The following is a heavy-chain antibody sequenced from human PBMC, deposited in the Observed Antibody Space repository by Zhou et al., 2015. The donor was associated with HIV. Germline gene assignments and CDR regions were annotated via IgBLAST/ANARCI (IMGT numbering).Heavy chain of an antibody. J-gene: IGHJ5*02. CDR2: IIPVFGKT. Sequence: QLHLVQSGAEVKKPGSSVKVSCKASGGTFSSYAISWVRQVPGQGLEWMGGIIPVFGKTDYSHNFQGRVSITADDSTNIVYLDLTSLKSEDTAVYFCAKHTAMPPNWFDPWGPGDPWSPSPQ. CDR3: AKHTAMPPNWFDP. D-gene: IGHD2-2*01. V-gene: IGHV1-69*01. CDR1: GGTFSSYA.